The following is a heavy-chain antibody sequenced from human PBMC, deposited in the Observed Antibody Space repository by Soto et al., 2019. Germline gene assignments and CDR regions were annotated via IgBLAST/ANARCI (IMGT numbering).Heavy chain of an antibody. CDR1: GFSLSTSGVG. J-gene: IGHJ6*03. V-gene: IGHV2-5*02. CDR3: AHRQVCWSGSQIYYYMDV. CDR2: IYWDDDK. Sequence: SGPTLVNPTQTLTLTCTFSGFSLSTSGVGVGWIRQPPGKALEWLALIYWDDDKRYSPSLKSRLTITKDTSKNQVVLTMTNMDPVDTATYYCAHRQVCWSGSQIYYYMDVWGKGTMVTVSS. D-gene: IGHD3-3*01.